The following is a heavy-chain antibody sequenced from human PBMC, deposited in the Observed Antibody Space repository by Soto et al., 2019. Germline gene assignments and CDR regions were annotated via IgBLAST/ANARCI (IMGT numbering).Heavy chain of an antibody. J-gene: IGHJ3*01. CDR2: ISYSADKT. CDR3: ARRARTATTNWGAFDV. V-gene: IGHV3-23*01. CDR1: GFTVNTYV. Sequence: EVQLLESGGGLVQPGGSHRLSCAASGFTVNTYVMNWVRQAPGKGLEWVSTISYSADKTHYADSVKGRFTISRDNSRDTLFLQMNSLRADDAAVYYCARRARTATTNWGAFDVWGQGTMVTVSS. D-gene: IGHD1-7*01.